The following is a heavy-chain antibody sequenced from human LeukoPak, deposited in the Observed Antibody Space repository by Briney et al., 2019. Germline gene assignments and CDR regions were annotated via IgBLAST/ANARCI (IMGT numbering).Heavy chain of an antibody. D-gene: IGHD6-13*01. Sequence: SETLSLTFTVSGGSISSYYWSWIRQPPGKGLEWIGYMYYSGSTNYNPSLKSRVTISVDTSKNQFSLKLSSVTAADTAVYYCARRTIAAAGTGDDAFDIWGQGTMVTVSS. CDR1: GGSISSYY. J-gene: IGHJ3*02. V-gene: IGHV4-59*01. CDR3: ARRTIAAAGTGDDAFDI. CDR2: MYYSGST.